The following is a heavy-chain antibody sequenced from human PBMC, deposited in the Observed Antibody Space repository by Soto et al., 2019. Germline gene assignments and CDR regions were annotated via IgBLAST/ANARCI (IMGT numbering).Heavy chain of an antibody. Sequence: GGSLRLSCAASGFSFSISPMHWVRQAPGKGPEWVALISYDGTNKFYADSVKGRFTISRDNSKSTLYLQVDSLRPEDAAVYYCARDPKTAGGQHWAFNYFDSWGQGTLVTVSS. CDR1: GFSFSISP. J-gene: IGHJ4*02. CDR2: ISYDGTNK. V-gene: IGHV3-30-3*01. CDR3: ARDPKTAGGQHWAFNYFDS. D-gene: IGHD2-21*02.